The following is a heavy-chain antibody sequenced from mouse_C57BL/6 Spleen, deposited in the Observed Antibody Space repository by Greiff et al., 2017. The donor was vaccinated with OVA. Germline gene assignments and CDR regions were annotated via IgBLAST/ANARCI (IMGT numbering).Heavy chain of an antibody. CDR1: GYTFTSYW. Sequence: VQLQQPGAELVMPGASVKLSCKASGYTFTSYWMHWVKQRPGQGLEWIGEIDPSDSYTNYNQKFKGKSTLTVDKSSSTAYMQLSSLTSEDSAVYYCAGGSSYFGYWGQGTTLTVSS. CDR3: AGGSSYFGY. J-gene: IGHJ2*01. CDR2: IDPSDSYT. D-gene: IGHD1-1*01. V-gene: IGHV1-69*01.